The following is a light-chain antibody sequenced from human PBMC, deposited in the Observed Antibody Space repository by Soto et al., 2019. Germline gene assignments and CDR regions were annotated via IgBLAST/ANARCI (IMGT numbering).Light chain of an antibody. V-gene: IGKV1-5*03. Sequence: DLQMTQSPSTLSASVGDRVTIICRASESIRAWLAWYQQKPGKAPKLLIFKASSLHSGVPSRFSGSGSGTEFTLTISSLQPDDSATYYCHQYNSYPYTFGQGTKVEVK. J-gene: IGKJ2*01. CDR2: KAS. CDR3: HQYNSYPYT. CDR1: ESIRAW.